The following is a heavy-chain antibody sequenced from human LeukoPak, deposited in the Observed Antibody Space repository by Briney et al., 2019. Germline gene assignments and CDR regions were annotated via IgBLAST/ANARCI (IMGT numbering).Heavy chain of an antibody. V-gene: IGHV1-2*02. CDR1: GYTFTGYY. J-gene: IGHJ4*02. D-gene: IGHD1-26*01. Sequence: ASVKVSCKASGYTFTGYYMHWVRQAPGQGLEWMGWINPNSGGTNYAQKFQGRVTITRDTSISTAYMELSRLRSDDTAVYYCARDTVSGSYNDYWSQGTLVTVSS. CDR2: INPNSGGT. CDR3: ARDTVSGSYNDY.